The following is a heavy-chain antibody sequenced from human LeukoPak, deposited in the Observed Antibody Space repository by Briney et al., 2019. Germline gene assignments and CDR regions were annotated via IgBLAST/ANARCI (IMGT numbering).Heavy chain of an antibody. CDR2: IYYSGST. CDR3: ARVGGYGGNPPSYYFDY. J-gene: IGHJ4*02. D-gene: IGHD4-23*01. V-gene: IGHV4-59*01. CDR1: GGSISSYY. Sequence: SETLSLTCTFSGGSISSYYWSWIRQPPGKGLEWIGYIYYSGSTNYNPSLKSRVTISVDTSKNQFSLKLSSVTAADTAVYYCARVGGYGGNPPSYYFDYWGQGTLVTVSS.